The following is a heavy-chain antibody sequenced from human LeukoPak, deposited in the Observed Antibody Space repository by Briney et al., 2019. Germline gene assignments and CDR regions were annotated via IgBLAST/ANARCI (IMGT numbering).Heavy chain of an antibody. CDR3: ARLYVWGSYRSSKYFDL. V-gene: IGHV4-34*01. J-gene: IGHJ2*01. CDR1: GGSFSGYY. Sequence: SETLSLTCAVYGGSFSGYYWSWIRQPPGKGLEWIGEINHSGSTNYNPSLKSRVTISVDTSKNQFSLRLSSVTAADTAVYYCARLYVWGSYRSSKYFDLWGRGTLVTVSS. CDR2: INHSGST. D-gene: IGHD3-16*02.